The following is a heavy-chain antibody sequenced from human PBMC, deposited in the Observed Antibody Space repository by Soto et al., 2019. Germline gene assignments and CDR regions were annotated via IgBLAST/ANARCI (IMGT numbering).Heavy chain of an antibody. J-gene: IGHJ4*02. V-gene: IGHV5-10-1*01. Sequence: GESLKISCKGSGYSFTSYWISWVRQMPGKGLEWMGRIDPSDSYTNYSPSFQGHVTISADKSISTAYLQWSSLKASDTAMYYCATATVTNYYFDYWGQGTLVTVSS. CDR3: ATATVTNYYFDY. CDR2: IDPSDSYT. CDR1: GYSFTSYW. D-gene: IGHD4-17*01.